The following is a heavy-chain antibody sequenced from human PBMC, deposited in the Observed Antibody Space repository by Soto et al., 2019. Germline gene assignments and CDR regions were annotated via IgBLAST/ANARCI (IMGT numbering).Heavy chain of an antibody. V-gene: IGHV6-1*01. Sequence: PSQTLSLTCDISGDSFSSNSAAWNWIRQSPSRGLEWLGRTYYRSKWYNDYAVSVKSRITINPDTSKNQFSLQLNSVTPEDTAVYYCARGPWGWAGSGYYGMDVWGQGTTVTVSS. CDR3: ARGPWGWAGSGYYGMDV. CDR2: TYYRSKWYN. J-gene: IGHJ6*02. CDR1: GDSFSSNSAA. D-gene: IGHD7-27*01.